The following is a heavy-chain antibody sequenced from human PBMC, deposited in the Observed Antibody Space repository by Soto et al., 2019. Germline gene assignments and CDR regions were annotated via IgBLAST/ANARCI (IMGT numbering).Heavy chain of an antibody. J-gene: IGHJ4*02. CDR3: ARTVGATILDGYDY. V-gene: IGHV3-30-3*01. CDR2: ISYDRSNK. D-gene: IGHD1-26*01. Sequence: GGSLRLSCAASGFTFSSYAMHWVRQAPGKGLEWVAVISYDRSNKYYADSVKGRFTISRDNSKNTLYLQMNSLRAEDTAVYYCARTVGATILDGYDYWGQGTLVTVSS. CDR1: GFTFSSYA.